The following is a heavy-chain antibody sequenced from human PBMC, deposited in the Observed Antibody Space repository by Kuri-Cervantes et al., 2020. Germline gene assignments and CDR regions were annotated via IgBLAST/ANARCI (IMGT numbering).Heavy chain of an antibody. D-gene: IGHD3-10*01. CDR3: ARDRVEVLLWFGFDP. J-gene: IGHJ5*02. V-gene: IGHV3-30*03. CDR1: GFTFSSYG. CDR2: ISYDGSNK. Sequence: GESLKISCAASGFTFSSYGMHWVRQAPGKGLEWVAVISYDGSNKYYADSVKGRFTISRDNSKNTLYLQMNSLRAEDTAVYYCARDRVEVLLWFGFDPWGQGTLVTVSS.